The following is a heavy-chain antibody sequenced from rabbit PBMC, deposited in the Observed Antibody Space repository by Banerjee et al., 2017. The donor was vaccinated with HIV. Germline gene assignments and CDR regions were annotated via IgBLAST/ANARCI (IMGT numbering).Heavy chain of an antibody. CDR1: GFDFSSSYY. CDR3: VRAAGYGGYGFATGFDL. Sequence: QEQLVESGGGLVQPEGSLTLTCTASGFDFSSSYYMCWVRQAPGKGLEWIGCIYTSSVSTYYASWAKGRFTVSLDNAQNTVFLQMTSLTAADTATYFCVRAAGYGGYGFATGFDLWGQGTLVTVS. J-gene: IGHJ4*01. CDR2: IYTSSVST. V-gene: IGHV1S45*01. D-gene: IGHD6-1*01.